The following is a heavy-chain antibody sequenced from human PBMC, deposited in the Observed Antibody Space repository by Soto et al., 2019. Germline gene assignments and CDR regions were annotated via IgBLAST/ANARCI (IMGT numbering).Heavy chain of an antibody. D-gene: IGHD6-19*01. V-gene: IGHV3-30*18. J-gene: IGHJ4*02. CDR2: ISYDGSNK. CDR3: EKPGSGWYGGFDY. CDR1: GFTFSSYG. Sequence: QVQLVESGGGVVQPGRSLRLSCAASGFTFSSYGMHWVRQAPGKGLECVAVISYDGSNKYYVDSVKGRFTISRDNSKNTLYLQMNSLRAEDTAVYDFEKPGSGWYGGFDYWSQGTLVTVSS.